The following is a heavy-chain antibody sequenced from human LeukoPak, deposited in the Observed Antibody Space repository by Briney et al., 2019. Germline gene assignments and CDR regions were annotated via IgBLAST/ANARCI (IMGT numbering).Heavy chain of an antibody. CDR2: IRYDGSNK. CDR3: AKDTAYSSSWYFFDY. Sequence: GGSLRLSCAASGFTFSSYAMHWVRQAPGKGLDWVAFIRYDGSNKYYTDSVKGRFTISRDNSKNTLYLQMNSLRAEDTAVYYCAKDTAYSSSWYFFDYWGQGTLVTVSS. CDR1: GFTFSSYA. J-gene: IGHJ4*02. V-gene: IGHV3-30*02. D-gene: IGHD6-13*01.